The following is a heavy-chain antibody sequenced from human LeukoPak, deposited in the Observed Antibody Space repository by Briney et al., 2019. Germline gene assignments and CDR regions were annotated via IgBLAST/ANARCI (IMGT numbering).Heavy chain of an antibody. CDR1: GFVLSDYG. CDR3: AKESDSGYHSEGPKN. CDR2: VRNDGSNE. V-gene: IGHV3-30*02. J-gene: IGHJ4*02. D-gene: IGHD5-12*01. Sequence: PGGSLRLSCAASGFVLSDYGMHWVRQAPGKGLEWVAFVRNDGSNEYYVGSVKGRFTISRDKSKNTLYLQMNGLRAEDTAVYSCAKESDSGYHSEGPKNWGLGTLVTVSS.